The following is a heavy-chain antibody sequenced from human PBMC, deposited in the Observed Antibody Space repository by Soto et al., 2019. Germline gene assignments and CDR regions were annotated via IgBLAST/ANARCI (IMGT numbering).Heavy chain of an antibody. J-gene: IGHJ5*02. V-gene: IGHV3-23*01. CDR3: AKDPNPYYDFWSGYFHGGNWFDP. CDR2: ISGSDDST. D-gene: IGHD3-3*01. CDR1: GFTLMNYG. Sequence: GGSLRLSCAASGFTLMNYGMSWVRQAPGKGPEWVSAISGSDDSTYYADSVKGRFTISRDNSKNTLYLQMNSLSAEDTAIYYCAKDPNPYYDFWSGYFHGGNWFDPWGPGTLVTVSS.